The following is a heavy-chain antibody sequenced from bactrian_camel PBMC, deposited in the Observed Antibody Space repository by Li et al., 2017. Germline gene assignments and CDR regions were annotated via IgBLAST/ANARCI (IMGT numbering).Heavy chain of an antibody. CDR1: GYTDSNAC. D-gene: IGHD2*01. J-gene: IGHJ4*01. V-gene: IGHV3S53*01. CDR3: LTIEGGIPITTFPSCDH. Sequence: HVQLVESGGGSVQPGGSLRLSCATGGYTDSNACMAWVRQSPGKEREEVATIEGDSTTTYADSVKGRFTISHDNTKNTVYLQMNNLKPEDTAAYHCLTIEGGIPITTFPSCDHWGQGTQVTVS. CDR2: IEGDSTT.